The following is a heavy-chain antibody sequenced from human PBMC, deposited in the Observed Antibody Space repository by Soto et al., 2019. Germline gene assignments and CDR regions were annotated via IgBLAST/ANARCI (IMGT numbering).Heavy chain of an antibody. CDR3: ARSPRSSPYFDY. V-gene: IGHV5-51*01. J-gene: IGHJ4*02. D-gene: IGHD6-13*01. CDR1: GYTFSNFW. Sequence: WESLKISCQSSGYTFSNFWIGWVRQLPGKVLEWMGIIYPGDHETRYSPSFHGKVTISADRSINTAYLQWNSLEASDTAFYFCARSPRSSPYFDYWGQGALVTVS. CDR2: IYPGDHET.